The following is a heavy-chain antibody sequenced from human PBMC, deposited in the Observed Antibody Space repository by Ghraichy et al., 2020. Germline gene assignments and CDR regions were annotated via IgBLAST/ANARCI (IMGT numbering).Heavy chain of an antibody. J-gene: IGHJ6*02. Sequence: SETLSLTCTVSGGSISSYYWSWIRQPPGKGLEWIGYIYYSGSTNYNPSLKSRVTISVDTSKNQFSLKLSSVTAADTAVYYCAREYSSGWYFHGMDVWGQGTMVTVSS. V-gene: IGHV4-59*01. CDR2: IYYSGST. CDR1: GGSISSYY. D-gene: IGHD6-19*01. CDR3: AREYSSGWYFHGMDV.